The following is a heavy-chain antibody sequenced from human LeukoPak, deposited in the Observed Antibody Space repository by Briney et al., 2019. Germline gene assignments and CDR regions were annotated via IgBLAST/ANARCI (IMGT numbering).Heavy chain of an antibody. Sequence: EASVKVSCKASGYTFTNYDINWVRQATGQGPEWMGWMNPKSGNTGYAQKFQGRVTMTRNTSISTAYMKLSSLRSDDTAVYYCARDQDIVVVVAALRQREMGGFDPWGQGTLVTVSS. CDR3: ARDQDIVVVVAALRQREMGGFDP. V-gene: IGHV1-8*01. J-gene: IGHJ5*02. D-gene: IGHD2-15*01. CDR1: GYTFTNYD. CDR2: MNPKSGNT.